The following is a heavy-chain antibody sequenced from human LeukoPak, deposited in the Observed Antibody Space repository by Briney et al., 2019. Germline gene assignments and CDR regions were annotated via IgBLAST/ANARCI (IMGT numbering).Heavy chain of an antibody. CDR3: ARAVTVGYDYDY. CDR2: IYYSGST. D-gene: IGHD4-23*01. V-gene: IGHV4-30-4*01. Sequence: PSETLSLTCTVSGVSISIYYWSWIRQPPGKGLEWIGYIYYSGSTYYNPSLKSRVTISVDTSKKQFSLKLSSVTAADTAVYYCARAVTVGYDYDYWGQGTLVTVSS. CDR1: GVSISIYY. J-gene: IGHJ4*02.